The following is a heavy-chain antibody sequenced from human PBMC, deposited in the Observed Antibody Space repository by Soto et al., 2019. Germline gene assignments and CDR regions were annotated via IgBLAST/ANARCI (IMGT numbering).Heavy chain of an antibody. V-gene: IGHV3-30-3*01. J-gene: IGHJ6*02. D-gene: IGHD1-1*01. CDR2: ISYEGSNT. Sequence: QVHLVESGGGVVQPGRSLRLSCVASGFTFDTYGIHWVRQAPGKGLQWVALISYEGSNTYYADSVRGRFTISRDNSKKTLYLQMNNLRPEDSGLYYCARVTPGNNLYYFSGLDFWGQGTSVTVSS. CDR1: GFTFDTYG. CDR3: ARVTPGNNLYYFSGLDF.